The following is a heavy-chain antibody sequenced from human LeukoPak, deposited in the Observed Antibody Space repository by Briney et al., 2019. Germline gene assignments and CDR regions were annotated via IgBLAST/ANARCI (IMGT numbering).Heavy chain of an antibody. Sequence: PGGSLRLSCAAPGFSVSAHYMSWVRQAPGKGLEWVSTLFGGDTIDYTDSVKGRFTISRDKSGNTLYLQMNNLRADDTAVYYCAGRRGSSFDYWGRGTQVIVSS. V-gene: IGHV3-53*01. D-gene: IGHD1-26*01. CDR3: AGRRGSSFDY. CDR1: GFSVSAHY. J-gene: IGHJ4*02. CDR2: LFGGDTI.